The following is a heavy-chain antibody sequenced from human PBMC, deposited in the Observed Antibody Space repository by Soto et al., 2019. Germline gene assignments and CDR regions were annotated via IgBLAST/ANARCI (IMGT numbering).Heavy chain of an antibody. V-gene: IGHV4-34*01. Sequence: SETLSRPCAVYGGSFTGNYRRWIRQPPGQGLEWIGEVHDCGSTNFNPSLKSRVTISVDTSKKQFTLKLTSVTAADTAVYYCATDSATSYFGMDVWGHGTTVT. CDR2: VHDCGST. CDR3: ATDSATSYFGMDV. D-gene: IGHD1-26*01. CDR1: GGSFTGNY. J-gene: IGHJ6*02.